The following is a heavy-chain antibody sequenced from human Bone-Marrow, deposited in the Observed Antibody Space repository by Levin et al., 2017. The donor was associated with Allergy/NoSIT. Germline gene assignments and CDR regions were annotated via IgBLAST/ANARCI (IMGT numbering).Heavy chain of an antibody. Sequence: RRESLKISCKTSGYTFNTHWIGWVRQMTGKGLEWLGIINPETSEVRYSPSFEGHVTISSDKAMKTAYLRWAVLEESDTAIYYCARRERRCDGAECSWGKWFDSWGQGTLVTV. CDR2: INPETSEV. CDR1: GYTFNTHW. D-gene: IGHD3-16*01. V-gene: IGHV5-51*01. CDR3: ARRERRCDGAECSWGKWFDS. J-gene: IGHJ5*01.